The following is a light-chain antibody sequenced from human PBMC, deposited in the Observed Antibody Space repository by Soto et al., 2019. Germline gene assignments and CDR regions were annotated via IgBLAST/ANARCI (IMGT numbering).Light chain of an antibody. J-gene: IGKJ1*01. CDR2: GAS. V-gene: IGKV3-15*01. Sequence: IVMTQSPATLSVSPGERALLFRRASQSVSSNLAWYQQSPGQAPRLLIYGASARAAGVPARFSGTGSGTEFTLTISSLQSEDFALYFCQHYNNWPLTFGQGTKVDIK. CDR1: QSVSSN. CDR3: QHYNNWPLT.